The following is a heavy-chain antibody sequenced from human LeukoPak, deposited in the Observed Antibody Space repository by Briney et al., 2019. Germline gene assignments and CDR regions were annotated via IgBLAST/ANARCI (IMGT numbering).Heavy chain of an antibody. CDR2: INHSGST. CDR1: GGSFSGYY. J-gene: IGHJ4*02. V-gene: IGHV4-34*01. CDR3: ASLYSIDY. D-gene: IGHD2-8*01. Sequence: PSETLSLTCAVYGGSFSGYYWSWIRQPPGKGLEWIGEINHSGSTNYNPSLKSRVTISVDTSKNQFSLKLSSVTAADTAVYYCASLYSIDYWGQGTLVTVSS.